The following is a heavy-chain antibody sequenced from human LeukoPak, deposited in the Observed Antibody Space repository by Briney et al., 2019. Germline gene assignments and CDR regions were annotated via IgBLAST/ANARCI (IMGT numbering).Heavy chain of an antibody. CDR1: GFTFSSYW. J-gene: IGHJ6*03. Sequence: GGSLRLSCAASGFTFSSYWMTWVRQAPGKGLAWVANINQDGSGKYYVDSVKGRFTISRDNAKNSLYLQMNSLRAEDTAVYYCARDGSYGYMDVWGKGTTVTVSS. CDR2: INQDGSGK. CDR3: ARDGSYGYMDV. V-gene: IGHV3-7*01. D-gene: IGHD3-10*01.